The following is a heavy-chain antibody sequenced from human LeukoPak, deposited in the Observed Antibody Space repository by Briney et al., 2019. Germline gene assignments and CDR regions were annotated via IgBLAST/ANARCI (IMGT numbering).Heavy chain of an antibody. CDR2: ISGSGGST. V-gene: IGHV3-23*01. CDR3: AKDYSNYDNYYYYMDV. J-gene: IGHJ6*03. CDR1: GFTFSSYG. Sequence: GGSLRLSCAASGFTFSSYGMHWVRQAPGKGLEWVSAISGSGGSTYYADSVKGRFTISRDNSKNTLYLQMNSLRAEDTAVYYCAKDYSNYDNYYYYMDVWGKGTTVTVSS. D-gene: IGHD4-11*01.